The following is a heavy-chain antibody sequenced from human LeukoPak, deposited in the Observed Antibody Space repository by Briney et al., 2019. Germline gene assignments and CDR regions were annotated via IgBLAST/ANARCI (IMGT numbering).Heavy chain of an antibody. J-gene: IGHJ4*02. CDR2: ISSSSSTI. Sequence: GGSLRLSCAASGFTFSSYAMSWVRQAPGKGLEWVSYISSSSSTIYYADSVKGRFTISRDNAKNSLYLQMNSLRAEDTAVYYAYSSSWYDDYWGQGTLVTVSS. CDR3: YSSSWYDDY. CDR1: GFTFSSYA. V-gene: IGHV3-48*04. D-gene: IGHD6-13*01.